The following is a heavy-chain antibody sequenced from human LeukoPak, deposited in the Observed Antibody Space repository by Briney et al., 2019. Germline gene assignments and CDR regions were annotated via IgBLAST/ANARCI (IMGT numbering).Heavy chain of an antibody. J-gene: IGHJ6*03. V-gene: IGHV3-48*01. CDR3: ARAGGWYSYYYYYMDV. CDR1: GFTFSNAW. CDR2: ISSLSGTI. Sequence: PGGSLRLSCAASGFTFSNAWMSWVRQAPGEGLEWVSYISSLSGTIYYADSVKGRFTISRDNFKNTLYLQMNSLTTEDTAVYYCARAGGWYSYYYYYMDVWGKGTTVTISS. D-gene: IGHD6-19*01.